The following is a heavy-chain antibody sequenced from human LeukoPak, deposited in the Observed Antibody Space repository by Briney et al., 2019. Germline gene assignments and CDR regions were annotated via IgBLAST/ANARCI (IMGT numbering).Heavy chain of an antibody. D-gene: IGHD5-18*01. Sequence: GSLRLSRAASGFTFSNAWMSWVRQPPGKGLEWIGYIYYSGSTNYNPSLKSRVTISVDTSKNQFSLKLSSVTAADTAVYYCARGIQLSYFQHWGQGTLVTVSS. J-gene: IGHJ1*01. CDR2: IYYSGST. CDR1: GFTFSNAW. V-gene: IGHV4-59*01. CDR3: ARGIQLSYFQH.